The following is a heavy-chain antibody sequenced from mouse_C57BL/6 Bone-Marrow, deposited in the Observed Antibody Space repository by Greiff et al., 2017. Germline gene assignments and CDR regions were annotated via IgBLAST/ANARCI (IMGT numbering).Heavy chain of an antibody. CDR3: ARSPYYYGSSYYAMDY. D-gene: IGHD1-1*01. Sequence: DVKLQESGGGLVKPGGSLKLSCAASGFTFSSYAMSWVRQTPEKRLEWVATISDGGSYTYYPDNVKGRFTISRDNAKNNLYLQMSHLKSEDTAMYYCARSPYYYGSSYYAMDYWGQGTSVTVSS. CDR2: ISDGGSYT. J-gene: IGHJ4*01. V-gene: IGHV5-4*03. CDR1: GFTFSSYA.